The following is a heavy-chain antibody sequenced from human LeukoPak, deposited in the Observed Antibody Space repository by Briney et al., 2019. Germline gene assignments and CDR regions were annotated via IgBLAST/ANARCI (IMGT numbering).Heavy chain of an antibody. CDR3: AKSYSNYPPYFDY. D-gene: IGHD4-11*01. CDR1: GGSISNSNW. Sequence: SETLSLTCAVSGGSISNSNWWSWVRQPPGKGLEWIGEIFYSGSTNYNPSLKSRVTLSLDKSKNQFSLQLSSVTAADTAVYYCAKSYSNYPPYFDYWGQGTLVTVSS. CDR2: IFYSGST. J-gene: IGHJ4*02. V-gene: IGHV4-4*02.